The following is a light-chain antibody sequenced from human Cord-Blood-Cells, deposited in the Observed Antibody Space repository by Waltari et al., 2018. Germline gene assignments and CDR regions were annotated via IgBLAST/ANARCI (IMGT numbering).Light chain of an antibody. J-gene: IGLJ3*02. CDR1: SSDVGSYIL. CDR3: CSYAGSSTWV. CDR2: EGS. V-gene: IGLV2-23*01. Sequence: QSALTQPASVSGSPGQSITISCTGTSSDVGSYILVSWYQQHPGKAPTRMIYEGSKRPSGVSNRFSGSKSGNTASLTISGLQAEDEADYYCCSYAGSSTWVFGGGTKLTVL.